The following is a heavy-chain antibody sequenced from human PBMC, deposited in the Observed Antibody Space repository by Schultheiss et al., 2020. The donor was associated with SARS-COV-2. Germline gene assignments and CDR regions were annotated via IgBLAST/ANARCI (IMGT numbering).Heavy chain of an antibody. CDR1: GFTFNTYT. J-gene: IGHJ5*02. V-gene: IGHV3-21*01. CDR2: ISSRNDYI. D-gene: IGHD3-3*01. CDR3: ALSHMPWSGYYPNFFDP. Sequence: GGFLRLSCAASGFTFNTYTLNWVRQAPGKGLEWVSSISSRNDYIYYADSVKGRFTVSRDNAKNSLYLQMNSLRAEDTAVYFCALSHMPWSGYYPNFFDPWGQGTLVTVSS.